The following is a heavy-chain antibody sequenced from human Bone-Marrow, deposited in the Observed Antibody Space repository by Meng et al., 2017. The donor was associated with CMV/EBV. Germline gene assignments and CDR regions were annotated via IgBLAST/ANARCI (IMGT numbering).Heavy chain of an antibody. V-gene: IGHV1-2*02. CDR2: INPNGGGT. CDR3: ARTDIVATIYFGY. J-gene: IGHJ4*02. Sequence: ASVKVSCKASGYTFSDYYIHWVRQAPGQGPEWMGWINPNGGGTDYAQKFEGRVTMTRATSITTAYMELSGLRFDDTAVYYCARTDIVATIYFGYWGQGTQVTVSS. CDR1: GYTFSDYY. D-gene: IGHD5-12*01.